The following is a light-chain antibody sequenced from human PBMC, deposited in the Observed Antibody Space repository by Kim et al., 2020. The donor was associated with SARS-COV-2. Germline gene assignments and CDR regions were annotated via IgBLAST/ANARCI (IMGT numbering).Light chain of an antibody. CDR2: GAS. Sequence: SPGERATLSCRASQSIKSSYLAWYQQKAGQAPRLLIHGASSRATGIPDRFSGSGSGTDFTLTISRLEPEDFAVYYCQQYGSSPWTFGEGTKVDIK. V-gene: IGKV3-20*01. J-gene: IGKJ1*01. CDR1: QSIKSSY. CDR3: QQYGSSPWT.